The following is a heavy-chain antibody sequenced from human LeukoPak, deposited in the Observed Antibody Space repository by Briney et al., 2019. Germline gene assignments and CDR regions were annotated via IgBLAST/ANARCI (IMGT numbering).Heavy chain of an antibody. V-gene: IGHV3-74*01. J-gene: IGHJ4*02. Sequence: GGSLRLSCAVSGFTFSSYWMHWVRQVPGKGLVWVSRINTDGRFTDYADSVKGRFTISRDNARNTLYLQMNSLRAEDTAVYYCANGGNSLPGYWGQGTLVTVSS. CDR3: ANGGNSLPGY. D-gene: IGHD4-23*01. CDR2: INTDGRFT. CDR1: GFTFSSYW.